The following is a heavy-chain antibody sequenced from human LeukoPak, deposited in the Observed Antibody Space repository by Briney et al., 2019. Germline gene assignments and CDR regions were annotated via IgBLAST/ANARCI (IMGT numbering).Heavy chain of an antibody. CDR2: SSSSGSTK. Sequence: PGGSLRLSCAASGFTFSTYEMNWVRQAPGKGLEWVSYSSSSGSTKYYADSVKGRFTISRDNAKDSLYLQMNSLRAEDTAVYYCAREYSSSFGNVFDYWGQGTLVTVSS. CDR3: AREYSSSFGNVFDY. J-gene: IGHJ4*02. CDR1: GFTFSTYE. D-gene: IGHD6-6*01. V-gene: IGHV3-48*03.